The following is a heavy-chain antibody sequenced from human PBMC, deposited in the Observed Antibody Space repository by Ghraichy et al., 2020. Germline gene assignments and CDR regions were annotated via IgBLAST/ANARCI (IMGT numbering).Heavy chain of an antibody. CDR3: AREGVKTYYYGSGSFNYFDY. CDR1: GGSFSGYY. V-gene: IGHV4-34*01. D-gene: IGHD3-10*01. J-gene: IGHJ4*02. CDR2: INHSGST. Sequence: SETLSLSCAVYGGSFSGYYWSWIRQPPGKGLEWIGEINHSGSTNYNPSLKSRVTISVDTSKNQFSLKLSSVTAADTAVYYCAREGVKTYYYGSGSFNYFDYWGQGTLVTVSS.